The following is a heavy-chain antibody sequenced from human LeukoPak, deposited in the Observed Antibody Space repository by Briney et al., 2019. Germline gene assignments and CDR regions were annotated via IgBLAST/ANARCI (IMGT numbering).Heavy chain of an antibody. Sequence: GGSLRLSCAASGFTLSSYWMHWVRQVPGKGLVWVSRINSDGSSTSYADSVKGRFTISRVNAKNSLYLHMNSLRGEDTAVYYCARGSVGADFCGQGTLVTVSS. CDR3: ARGSVGADF. V-gene: IGHV3-74*01. D-gene: IGHD1-26*01. J-gene: IGHJ4*02. CDR1: GFTLSSYW. CDR2: INSDGSST.